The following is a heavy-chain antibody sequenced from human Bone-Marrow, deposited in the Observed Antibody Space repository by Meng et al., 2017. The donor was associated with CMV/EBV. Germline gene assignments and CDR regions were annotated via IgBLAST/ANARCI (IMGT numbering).Heavy chain of an antibody. CDR1: SGSTSSSSYY. D-gene: IGHD6-6*01. CDR2: INHSGST. Sequence: LGLEEAGPGLQKPSDTLSLTCTGASGSTSSSSYYGGWIRQPPGKGLEWIGEINHSGSTNSNPSLKSRVTISVDTSKNQFSLKLSSVTAADMAVYYCCGRSRQLARVRPFDYWGQGTLVTVSS. V-gene: IGHV4-39*07. CDR3: CGRSRQLARVRPFDY. J-gene: IGHJ4*02.